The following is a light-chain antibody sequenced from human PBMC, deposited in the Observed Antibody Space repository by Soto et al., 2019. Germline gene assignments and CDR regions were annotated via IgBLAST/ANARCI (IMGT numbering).Light chain of an antibody. J-gene: IGKJ5*01. CDR3: QQRSNWPPIT. CDR2: DAS. V-gene: IGKV3D-20*02. Sequence: VLTQSPGTLSFSPGERATLSCRASQSVSSSYLAWYQQKPGQAPRLLIYDASNRATGIPARFSGSGSGTDFTLTISSLEAEDFAVYYCQQRSNWPPITFGQGARLEIK. CDR1: QSVSSSY.